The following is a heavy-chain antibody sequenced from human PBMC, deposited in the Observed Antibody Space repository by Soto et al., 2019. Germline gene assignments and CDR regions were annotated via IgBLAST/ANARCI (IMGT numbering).Heavy chain of an antibody. CDR2: MSYDGSNK. V-gene: IGHV3-30*18. J-gene: IGHJ4*02. D-gene: IGHD3-22*01. Sequence: QVQLVESGGGVVQPGRSLRLSCAASGFTFSSYGMHWVRQAPGKGLEWVAVMSYDGSNKYYADSVKGRFTISRDNSKNTLYLQMNSLRAEDTAVYYCAKLYYYDSSGYYSTRARDYWGQGTLVTVSS. CDR3: AKLYYYDSSGYYSTRARDY. CDR1: GFTFSSYG.